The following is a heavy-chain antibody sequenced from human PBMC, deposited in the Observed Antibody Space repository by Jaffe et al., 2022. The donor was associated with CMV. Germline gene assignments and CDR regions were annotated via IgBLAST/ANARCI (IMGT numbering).Heavy chain of an antibody. CDR1: GFTFSDYY. CDR2: ISSSSSYT. J-gene: IGHJ2*01. V-gene: IGHV3-11*06. CDR3: ARDPSPRSYWYFDL. Sequence: QVQLVESGGGLVKPGGSLRLSCAASGFTFSDYYMSWIRQAPGKGLEWVSYISSSSSYTNYADSVKGRFTISRDNAKNSLYLQMNSLRAEDTAVYYCARDPSPRSYWYFDLWGRGTLVTVSS.